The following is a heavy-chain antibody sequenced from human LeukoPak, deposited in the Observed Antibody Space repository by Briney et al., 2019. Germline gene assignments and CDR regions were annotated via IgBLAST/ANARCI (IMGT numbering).Heavy chain of an antibody. CDR1: GFTFINAW. D-gene: IGHD1-26*01. Sequence: GGSLRLSCAASGFTFINAWMAWVRQAPGKGLEWVGRIKAKAHGGTIEYAAPVKGRFTISRNDSKNTLYLQMNSLKTEDTAVYYCTTDGVGVEGATYDNWGQGTLVSVSS. CDR3: TTDGVGVEGATYDN. CDR2: IKAKAHGGTI. V-gene: IGHV3-15*01. J-gene: IGHJ4*02.